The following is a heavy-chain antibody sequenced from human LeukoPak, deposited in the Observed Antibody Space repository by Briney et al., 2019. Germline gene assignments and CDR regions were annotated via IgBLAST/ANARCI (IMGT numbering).Heavy chain of an antibody. V-gene: IGHV3-23*01. D-gene: IGHD3-16*01. J-gene: IGHJ4*02. CDR2: ISGSGGST. CDR1: GFTFTSYA. Sequence: GGSLRLSCAASGFTFTSYAMGWVRQAPGKGLEWVSTISGSGGSTYYADSVKGRFTISRDSSKNTLYLQLDSLRAEDTAVYYCAKDHRTPPRRGRFCFDSWGQGALVTVSS. CDR3: AKDHRTPPRRGRFCFDS.